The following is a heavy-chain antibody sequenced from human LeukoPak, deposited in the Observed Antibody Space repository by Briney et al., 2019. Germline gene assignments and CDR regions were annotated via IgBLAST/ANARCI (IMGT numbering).Heavy chain of an antibody. CDR1: GFTFSSYG. V-gene: IGHV3-30*18. CDR2: ISYDGSNK. D-gene: IGHD3-9*01. Sequence: QPGGSLRLSCAASGFTFSSYGMHWVRQAPGKGLEWVAVISYDGSNKYYADSVKGRFTISRDNSKNTLYLQMNSLRAEDTAVYYCAKDRVLRYFDWLFYFDYWGQGTLVTVSS. J-gene: IGHJ4*02. CDR3: AKDRVLRYFDWLFYFDY.